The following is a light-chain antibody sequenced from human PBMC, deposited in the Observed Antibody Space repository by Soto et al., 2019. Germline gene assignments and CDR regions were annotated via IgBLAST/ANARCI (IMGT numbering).Light chain of an antibody. J-gene: IGKJ1*01. Sequence: VLTQSPDTLSLSPGERATLSCRASQSVSSSYLAWYQQKPGQAPRLLIYGASSRATGTPERFSGSGSGTEFTLTISSLQPGDFATYDCQHYNSYPWTFGQGTKV. CDR1: QSVSSSY. CDR3: QHYNSYPWT. V-gene: IGKV3-20*01. CDR2: GAS.